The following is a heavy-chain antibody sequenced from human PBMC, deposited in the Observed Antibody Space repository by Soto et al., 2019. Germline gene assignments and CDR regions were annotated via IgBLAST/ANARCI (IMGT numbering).Heavy chain of an antibody. CDR2: ISSSGDTI. CDR1: GFTFSDYY. Sequence: QVQLVETGGGLVKPGGSLRLSCAASGFTFSDYYMNWIRQAPGKGLEWVSYISSSGDTIYYADSVKGRFTMSRDNAKNSLYVQMDSLRAEDTAVYYCARGGVAYTSGWGIDYWGQGTLVTVSS. CDR3: ARGGVAYTSGWGIDY. V-gene: IGHV3-11*01. J-gene: IGHJ4*02. D-gene: IGHD6-19*01.